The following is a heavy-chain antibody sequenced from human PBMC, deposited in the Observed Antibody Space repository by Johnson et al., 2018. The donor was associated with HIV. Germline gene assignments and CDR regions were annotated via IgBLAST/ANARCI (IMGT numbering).Heavy chain of an antibody. J-gene: IGHJ3*01. V-gene: IGHV3-30*02. D-gene: IGHD6-13*01. CDR2: IRYDGDNQ. CDR1: GFTVSSNY. CDR3: AKDEAQTLASAGRDAFDF. Sequence: MQLVESGGGLIQPGGSLRLSCAASGFTVSSNYMSWVRQAPGKGLEWVAFIRYDGDNQYYGDSVKGRFTISRYNSKNTLYLQMNGLRPEDTAVYYCAKDEAQTLASAGRDAFDFWGQGTAVTV.